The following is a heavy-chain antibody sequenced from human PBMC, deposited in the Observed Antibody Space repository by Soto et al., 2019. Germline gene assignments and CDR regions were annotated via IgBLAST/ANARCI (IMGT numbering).Heavy chain of an antibody. D-gene: IGHD1-7*01. V-gene: IGHV3-30-3*01. CDR3: ARDPGISATLYAGDYYYYYGMDV. CDR2: ISYDGSNK. J-gene: IGHJ6*02. Sequence: GGSLRLSCAASGFTFGSDAMHWGRQAPGKGLEWVAVISYDGSNKYYADSVKGRFIISRDSSKNTLYLQMNSLRAEDTALYFCARDPGISATLYAGDYYYYYGMDVWGPGTTVTVSS. CDR1: GFTFGSDA.